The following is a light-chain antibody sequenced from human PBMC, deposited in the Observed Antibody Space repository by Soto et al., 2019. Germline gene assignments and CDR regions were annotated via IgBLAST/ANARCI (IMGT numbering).Light chain of an antibody. CDR1: QSVSNY. CDR3: QQRSTWPGT. J-gene: IGKJ2*01. CDR2: DAS. V-gene: IGKV3-11*02. Sequence: ETVLTQSPATLSMSPGERANLSCRASQSVSNYLAWYQQKPGQAPRLLIYDASNRATGIPVRFSGSRSGRDFTLTISSLEPEDFAVYYCQQRSTWPGTFGQGTKLEIK.